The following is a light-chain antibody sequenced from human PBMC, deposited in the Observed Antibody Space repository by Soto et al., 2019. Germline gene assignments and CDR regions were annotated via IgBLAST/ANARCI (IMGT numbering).Light chain of an antibody. Sequence: DLPMTQSPSSLSASVGDTVTITCRASQPISLYLSWYQQKPGKAPKLLMSATSRLQSGVPSRFSGSGSGTGFTLTITSLQPEDFATYYCQHSYTTPLTFGGGTRVQI. V-gene: IGKV1-39*01. J-gene: IGKJ4*01. CDR3: QHSYTTPLT. CDR2: ATS. CDR1: QPISLY.